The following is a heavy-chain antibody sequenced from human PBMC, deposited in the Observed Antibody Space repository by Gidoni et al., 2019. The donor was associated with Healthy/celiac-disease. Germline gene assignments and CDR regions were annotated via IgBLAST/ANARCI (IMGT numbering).Heavy chain of an antibody. D-gene: IGHD5-18*01. CDR3: AESRGGDHPTIQLWLPAFDI. CDR2: ISYDGSNK. CDR1: GFTFSSYA. V-gene: IGHV3-30*04. J-gene: IGHJ3*02. Sequence: QVQLVESGGGVVQPGRSLRLSCAASGFTFSSYAMHWVRQAPGKGLEWVAVISYDGSNKYYADSVKGRFTISRDNSKNTLYLQMNSLRAEDTAVYYCAESRGGDHPTIQLWLPAFDIWGQGTMVTVSS.